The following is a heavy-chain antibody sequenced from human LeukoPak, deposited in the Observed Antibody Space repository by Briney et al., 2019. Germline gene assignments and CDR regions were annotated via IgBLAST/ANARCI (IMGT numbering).Heavy chain of an antibody. J-gene: IGHJ5*02. CDR3: AKATVRSSDFWRKGEYGFDR. Sequence: GASVKVSCKSSGDTLNIFDINWVRQAPGQGLEWMGEIIPLTGRGNYAQKFQGRVTMTTEESTSTVCMEMSNLGSEDTAVYYCAKATVRSSDFWRKGEYGFDRWGKGTLVTVSS. V-gene: IGHV1-69*05. D-gene: IGHD3-3*01. CDR2: IIPLTGRG. CDR1: GDTLNIFD.